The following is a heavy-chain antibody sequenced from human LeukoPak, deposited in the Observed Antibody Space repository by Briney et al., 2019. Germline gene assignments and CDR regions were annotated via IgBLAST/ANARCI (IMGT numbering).Heavy chain of an antibody. J-gene: IGHJ4*02. Sequence: ASVKVSCKASVHMFTDYYIHWVRQAPGQGFKWMGWMNVDSGGTKYAQKFQGRVTMTRDTSISTAFMDLTRLRSDDTAVYYCARDSKVTGTSFDSWGQGTPVTVSS. CDR2: MNVDSGGT. CDR3: ARDSKVTGTSFDS. CDR1: VHMFTDYY. D-gene: IGHD6-19*01. V-gene: IGHV1-2*02.